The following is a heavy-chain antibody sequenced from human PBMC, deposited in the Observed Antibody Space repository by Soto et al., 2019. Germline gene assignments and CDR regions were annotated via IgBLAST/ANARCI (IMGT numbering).Heavy chain of an antibody. CDR1: GGSMRTSSYY. D-gene: IGHD3-22*01. J-gene: IGHJ6*03. Sequence: QWQLQESGPGLLKPSETLSLTCSVSGGSMRTSSYYWGWIRQPPGKGLEWVGSVYYSGTTYYNPSLKSRATIFLERSKYQLSLGLRSVSAADTAAYYCARLSTQSGYYLYAHFYMDVCRNVSTVTVSS. CDR3: ARLSTQSGYYLYAHFYMDV. V-gene: IGHV4-39*01. CDR2: VYYSGTT.